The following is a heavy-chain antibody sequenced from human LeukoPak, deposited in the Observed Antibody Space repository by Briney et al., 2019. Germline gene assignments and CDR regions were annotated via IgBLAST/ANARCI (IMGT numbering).Heavy chain of an antibody. Sequence: ASVKVSCKASGYTFTKDAMNWVRQAPGQGREWMGWINTNTGNPTYSQAFTRRVVFSLDTSVSTAYLQISSLKAEETAAYYSARRSEHSDGYRHTLDPWGQGTLVTVSS. V-gene: IGHV7-4-1*02. CDR1: GYTFTKDA. CDR3: ARRSEHSDGYRHTLDP. D-gene: IGHD3-22*01. J-gene: IGHJ5*02. CDR2: INTNTGNP.